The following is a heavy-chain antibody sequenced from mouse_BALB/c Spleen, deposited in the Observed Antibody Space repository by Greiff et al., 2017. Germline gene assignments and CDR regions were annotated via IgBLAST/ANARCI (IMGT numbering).Heavy chain of an antibody. J-gene: IGHJ3*01. V-gene: IGHV1-15*01. CDR1: GYTFTDYE. Sequence: QVQLKQSGAELVRPGASVTLSCKASGYTFTDYEMHWVKQTPVHGLEWIGAIDPETGGTAYNQKFKGKATLTADKSSSTAYMELRSLTSEDSAVYYCTRSRDYAGGFAYWGQGTLVTVSA. CDR3: TRSRDYAGGFAY. CDR2: IDPETGGT. D-gene: IGHD2-4*01.